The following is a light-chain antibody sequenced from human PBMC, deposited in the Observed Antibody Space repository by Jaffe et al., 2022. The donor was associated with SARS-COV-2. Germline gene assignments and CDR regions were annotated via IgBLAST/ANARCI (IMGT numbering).Light chain of an antibody. CDR3: AAWDVSLNGPVV. Sequence: QSVLTQPPSASGTPGQRVTISCSGSSSNIGSNTVNWYQQLPGTAPKLLIYSNNQRPSGVPDRFSGPKSGTSASLAISGLQSEGEADYYCAAWDVSLNGPVVFGGGTKLTVL. V-gene: IGLV1-44*01. J-gene: IGLJ2*01. CDR1: SSNIGSNT. CDR2: SNN.